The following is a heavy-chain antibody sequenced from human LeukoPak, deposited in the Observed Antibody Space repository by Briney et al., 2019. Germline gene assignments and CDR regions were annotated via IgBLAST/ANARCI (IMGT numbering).Heavy chain of an antibody. V-gene: IGHV3-30-3*01. CDR3: ARDGFSSSWYGRALDY. CDR1: GFTFSSYA. D-gene: IGHD6-13*01. Sequence: PGGSLRLSCAASGFTFSSYAMHWVRQAPGKGLEWVAVISYDGSTKYYADSVKGRFTISRDNSRNTLYLQMNSLRAEDTAVYYCARDGFSSSWYGRALDYWGQGTLVTVSS. CDR2: ISYDGSTK. J-gene: IGHJ4*02.